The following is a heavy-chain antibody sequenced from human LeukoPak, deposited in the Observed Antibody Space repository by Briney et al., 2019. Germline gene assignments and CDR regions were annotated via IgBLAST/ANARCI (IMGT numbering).Heavy chain of an antibody. V-gene: IGHV3-15*01. Sequence: GGSLRLSCADSGFTFSNAWMNWVRLAPGKGLEWVGRIKSKTDGGTTDYAAPVKGRFTISRDDSKSTLYLQMNNLRTEDTAVYYCTSTGASDGNYEYFQHWGQGTLVTVSS. D-gene: IGHD1-26*01. CDR2: IKSKTDGGTT. CDR1: GFTFSNAW. CDR3: TSTGASDGNYEYFQH. J-gene: IGHJ1*01.